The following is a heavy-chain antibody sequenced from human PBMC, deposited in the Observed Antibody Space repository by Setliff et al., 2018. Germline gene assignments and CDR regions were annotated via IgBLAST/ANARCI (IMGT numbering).Heavy chain of an antibody. CDR3: ARMSTSGPHYDY. D-gene: IGHD2-8*02. Sequence: VASVNVSCKASGYSFSSNAFHWVRQAPGQTLEWMGWIHAGSSNTLYSQRFQDRITISRDTSATKVHMELSSLRSDDTAVYYCARMSTSGPHYDYWGQGTLVTVSS. CDR2: IHAGSSNT. V-gene: IGHV1-3*01. J-gene: IGHJ4*02. CDR1: GYSFSSNA.